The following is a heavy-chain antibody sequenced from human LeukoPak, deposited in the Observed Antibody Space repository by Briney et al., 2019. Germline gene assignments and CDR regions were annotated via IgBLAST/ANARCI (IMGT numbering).Heavy chain of an antibody. D-gene: IGHD6-6*01. CDR1: GFTFTHYW. V-gene: IGHV3-7*01. CDR3: SNGIYSSSY. CDR2: IHQDGSEQ. J-gene: IGHJ4*02. Sequence: GGSLRLSCAASGFTFTHYWMCWVRQAPGKGLKWVANIHQDGSEQFYLDSVEGRFTISRDNAKSSLYLQMDNLRAEDTAVYYCSNGIYSSSYWGRGTLVTVSS.